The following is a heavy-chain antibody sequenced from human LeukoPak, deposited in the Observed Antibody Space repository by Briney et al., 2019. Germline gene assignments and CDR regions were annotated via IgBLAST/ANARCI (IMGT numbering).Heavy chain of an antibody. CDR3: ARVLAGSGFPYYYYYYMDV. J-gene: IGHJ6*03. CDR1: GGSFSGYY. V-gene: IGHV4-34*01. D-gene: IGHD3-10*01. Sequence: SETLSLTCAVYGGSFSGYYWSWIRQPPGKGLEWIGEINHSGSTYYNPSLKSRVTISVDTSKNQFSLKLSSVTAADTAVYYCARVLAGSGFPYYYYYYMDVWGKGTTVTVSS. CDR2: INHSGST.